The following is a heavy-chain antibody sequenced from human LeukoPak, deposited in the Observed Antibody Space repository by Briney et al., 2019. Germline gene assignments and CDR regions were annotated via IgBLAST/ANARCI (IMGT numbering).Heavy chain of an antibody. J-gene: IGHJ4*02. V-gene: IGHV4-4*07. D-gene: IGHD2-15*01. CDR2: LFTGGNT. Sequence: SETPSLTCTVSGASISSNYWSWIRQPAGKGLEWIGRLFTGGNTNYNPSLKSRVTMSIDTSKNQFSLKLNSVTAADTAVYYCARAVCSGGDCYHFDHWGQGTLVTVSS. CDR3: ARAVCSGGDCYHFDH. CDR1: GASISSNY.